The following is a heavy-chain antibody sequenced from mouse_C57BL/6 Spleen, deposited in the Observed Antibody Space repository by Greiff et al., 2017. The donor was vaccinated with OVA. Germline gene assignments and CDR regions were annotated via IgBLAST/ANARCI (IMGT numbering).Heavy chain of an antibody. CDR2: IDPETGGT. J-gene: IGHJ3*01. D-gene: IGHD6-1*01. Sequence: VQLKESGAELVRPGASVTLSCKASGYTFTDYEMHWVKQTPVHGLEWIGAIDPETGGTAYNQKFKGKAILTADKSSSTAYMELRSLTSEDSAVYYCTRGGHYWGQGTLVTVST. CDR1: GYTFTDYE. CDR3: TRGGHY. V-gene: IGHV1-15*01.